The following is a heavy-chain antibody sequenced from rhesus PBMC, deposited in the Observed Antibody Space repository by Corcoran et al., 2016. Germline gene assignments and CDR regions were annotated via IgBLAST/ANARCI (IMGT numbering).Heavy chain of an antibody. V-gene: IGHV3-30*02. Sequence: EVQLVESGAGLVQPGGSLRLSCAASGFTFSNSWMSWVRQAPGKGLEWVARNKRKAECETADYAQSVKGRFTISRDDSKNTLYLQMNSLKTEDTAVYYCTTDRVVNSYSYGFGAFDFWGQGLRVTVSS. D-gene: IGHD5-36*02. CDR2: NKRKAECETA. J-gene: IGHJ3*01. CDR1: GFTFSNSW. CDR3: TTDRVVNSYSYGFGAFDF.